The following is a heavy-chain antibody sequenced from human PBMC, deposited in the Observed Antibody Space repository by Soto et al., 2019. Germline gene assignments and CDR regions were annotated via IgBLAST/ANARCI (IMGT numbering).Heavy chain of an antibody. CDR2: MNPNSGNT. V-gene: IGHV1-8*01. D-gene: IGHD3-10*01. Sequence: ASVKVSCKASGYPFTSFDINWVRQATGQGLEWMGWMNPNSGNTGYAQKFQGRVTMTRNTSISTAYMELSSLRSEDTAVYYSAKVLGFTYYGSGSPGHYFDYWGQGTLVTVSS. CDR3: AKVLGFTYYGSGSPGHYFDY. J-gene: IGHJ4*02. CDR1: GYPFTSFD.